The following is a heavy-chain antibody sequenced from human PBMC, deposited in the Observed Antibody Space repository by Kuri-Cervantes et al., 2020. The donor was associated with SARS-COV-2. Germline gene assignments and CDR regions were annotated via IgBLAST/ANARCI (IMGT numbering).Heavy chain of an antibody. CDR2: IYYSGST. Sequence: SETLSLTCTVSGGSISSGDYYWSWIRQPPGKGLEWIGYIYYSGSTNYNPSLKSRVTISVDTSKNQFSLKLSSVTAADTAVYYCARIRYYYDSSGQPGGYFQHWGQGTLVTVSS. CDR3: ARIRYYYDSSGQPGGYFQH. D-gene: IGHD3-22*01. V-gene: IGHV4-61*08. CDR1: GGSISSGDYY. J-gene: IGHJ1*01.